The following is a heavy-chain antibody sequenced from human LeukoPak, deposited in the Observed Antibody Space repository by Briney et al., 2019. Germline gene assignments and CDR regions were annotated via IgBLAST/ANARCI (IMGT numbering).Heavy chain of an antibody. D-gene: IGHD6-19*01. J-gene: IGHJ4*02. CDR2: INHSGST. CDR3: ARRDSSGWSAPFDY. V-gene: IGHV4-34*01. Sequence: SETLSLTCAVYGGSFSGYYWSWIRQPPGKGLEWVGEINHSGSTNYNPSLESRVTMSVDTSKNQFSLKLSSVTAADTGVYYCARRDSSGWSAPFDYWGQGTLVTVSS. CDR1: GGSFSGYY.